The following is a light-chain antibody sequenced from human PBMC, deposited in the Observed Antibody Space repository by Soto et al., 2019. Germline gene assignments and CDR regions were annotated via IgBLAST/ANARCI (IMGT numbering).Light chain of an antibody. J-gene: IGKJ2*01. V-gene: IGKV3-11*01. CDR2: DAS. CDR1: QSVSSY. Sequence: EIVLTQSPDTLSLSPGERATLSCRASQSVSSYLAWYQQKPGQPPRLLIYDASNRATGIPDRFSGSGSGTDFTLTISSLEPEDFAVYYCQQRSNWLDTCGQGTKLEIK. CDR3: QQRSNWLDT.